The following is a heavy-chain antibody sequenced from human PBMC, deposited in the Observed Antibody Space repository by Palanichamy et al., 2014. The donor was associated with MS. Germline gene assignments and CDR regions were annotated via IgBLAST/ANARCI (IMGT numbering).Heavy chain of an antibody. D-gene: IGHD3-22*01. CDR2: ISGSGDRT. J-gene: IGHJ4*01. CDR1: RFTFSDYA. V-gene: IGHV3-23*01. Sequence: GGGRWCSLGGPVRLSCVASRFTFSDYAMSWVRQAPGKGLEWVSGISGSGDRTYYADSVKGRFTISRDNSKSTLFLQMNSLRGEDTAVYFCAKGPWPQDGRGYYPTPFDYWGHGTLVTVSS. CDR3: AKGPWPQDGRGYYPTPFDY.